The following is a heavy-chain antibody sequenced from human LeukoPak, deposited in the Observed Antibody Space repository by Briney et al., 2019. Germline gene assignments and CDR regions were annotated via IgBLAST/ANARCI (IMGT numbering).Heavy chain of an antibody. CDR2: INHSGST. V-gene: IGHV4-34*01. J-gene: IGHJ6*04. CDR1: GGSFSGYY. Sequence: SETLSLTCAVYGGSFSGYYWSWIRQPPGKGLEWIGEINHSGSTNYNPSLKSRVTISVDTSKNQFSLKLSSVTAAGTAVYYCARGQSAPVVPAATPRAYGMDVWGKGTTVTVSS. CDR3: ARGQSAPVVPAATPRAYGMDV. D-gene: IGHD2-2*01.